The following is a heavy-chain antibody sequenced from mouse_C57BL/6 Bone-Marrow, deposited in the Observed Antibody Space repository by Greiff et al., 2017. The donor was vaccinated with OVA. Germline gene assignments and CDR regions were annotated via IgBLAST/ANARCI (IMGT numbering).Heavy chain of an antibody. V-gene: IGHV5-9-1*02. Sequence: EVKLMESGEGLVKPGGSLKLSCAASGFTFSSYAMSWVRQTPEKRLEWVAYISSGGDYIYYADTVKGRFTISRDNARNTLSLQMISLKSEDTEIYYCTRAGRFAYWGQETLGTVSA. D-gene: IGHD1-1*01. CDR2: ISSGGDYI. CDR1: GFTFSSYA. J-gene: IGHJ3*01. CDR3: TRAGRFAY.